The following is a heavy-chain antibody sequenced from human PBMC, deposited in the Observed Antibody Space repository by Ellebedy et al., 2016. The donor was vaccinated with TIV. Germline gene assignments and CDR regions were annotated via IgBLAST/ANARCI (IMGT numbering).Heavy chain of an antibody. CDR2: IYHSGSI. V-gene: IGHV4-30-4*01. CDR1: GDSISSGDYH. D-gene: IGHD2-2*01. Sequence: SETLSLTCTVSGDSISSGDYHWSWIRQPPGKGLEWIGYIYHSGSIDYNPSLKSRVTISADTSKNPFSLRLSSVTATDSGVYYCVRGCSVSCYYYWALDVWGQGTTVTVSS. J-gene: IGHJ6*02. CDR3: VRGCSVSCYYYWALDV.